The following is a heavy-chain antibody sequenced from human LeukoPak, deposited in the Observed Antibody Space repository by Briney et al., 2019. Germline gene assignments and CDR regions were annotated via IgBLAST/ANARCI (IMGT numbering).Heavy chain of an antibody. V-gene: IGHV1-18*01. CDR1: GYTFTSYG. D-gene: IGHD3-10*01. CDR2: ISAYNGNT. Sequence: GASVKVSCKASGYTFTSYGISWVRQAPGQGLEWMGWISAYNGNTKYAQKLQGRVTMTTDTSTSTAYMELRSLRSDDTAVYYCARSTLGLWFGELRYDFDYWGQGTLVTVSS. J-gene: IGHJ4*02. CDR3: ARSTLGLWFGELRYDFDY.